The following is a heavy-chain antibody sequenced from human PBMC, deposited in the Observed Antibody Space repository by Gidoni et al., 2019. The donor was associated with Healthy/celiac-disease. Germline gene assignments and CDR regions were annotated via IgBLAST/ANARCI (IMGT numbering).Heavy chain of an antibody. J-gene: IGHJ5*02. CDR3: ARVCERRGPLVVAVAGLRNWFDP. CDR2: IYHSGST. CDR1: GYSISSGYY. Sequence: QVQLQESGPGLVKPSETLSLTCTVSGYSISSGYYWGWLRQPPGKGREWSGSIYHSGSTYYNPSLTSRVTISVDTSKNQFSLKLSSVTAADTAVYYCARVCERRGPLVVAVAGLRNWFDPWGQGTLVTVSS. D-gene: IGHD6-19*01. V-gene: IGHV4-38-2*02.